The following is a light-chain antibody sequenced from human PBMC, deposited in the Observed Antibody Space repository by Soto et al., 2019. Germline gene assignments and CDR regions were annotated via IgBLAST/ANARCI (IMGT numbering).Light chain of an antibody. CDR2: DVS. V-gene: IGLV2-8*01. Sequence: QSALTQPPSASGSPGQSVTISCTGTSSDVGAYDYVSWYQQHPGKAPKLMIYDVSKRPSGVPDRFSGSKSGNTASLSISGLQAEDEADYFCSLYSSNGSLIFGPGTKVTVL. CDR1: SSDVGAYDY. CDR3: SLYSSNGSLI. J-gene: IGLJ1*01.